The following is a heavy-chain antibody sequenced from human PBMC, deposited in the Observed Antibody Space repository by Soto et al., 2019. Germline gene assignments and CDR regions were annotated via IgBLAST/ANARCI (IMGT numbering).Heavy chain of an antibody. D-gene: IGHD5-12*01. CDR1: GFTIRNYA. Sequence: EVQVVESGGDLVQPGESLRLSCAASGFTIRNYAMSWVRQAPGQALEWVSGISGTSDRTYYADSVKGRFTIFKDNSKNTLYLQMTSLRVEDTAVYHCEGSWTWGQGTMVTVSS. CDR2: ISGTSDRT. CDR3: EGSWT. J-gene: IGHJ3*01. V-gene: IGHV3-23*04.